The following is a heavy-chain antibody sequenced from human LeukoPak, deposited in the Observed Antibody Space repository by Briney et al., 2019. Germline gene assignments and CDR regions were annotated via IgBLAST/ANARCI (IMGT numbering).Heavy chain of an antibody. CDR2: ISSSGSTI. J-gene: IGHJ5*02. CDR3: ARVYCSSTSCPNWFDP. CDR1: GFTFSDYY. V-gene: IGHV3-11*04. Sequence: GGSLRLSCAASGFTFSDYYVSWIRQAPGKGLEWVSYISSSGSTIYYADSVKGRFTISRDNAKNSLYLQMNSLRAEDTAVYYCARVYCSSTSCPNWFDPWGQGTLVTVSS. D-gene: IGHD2-2*01.